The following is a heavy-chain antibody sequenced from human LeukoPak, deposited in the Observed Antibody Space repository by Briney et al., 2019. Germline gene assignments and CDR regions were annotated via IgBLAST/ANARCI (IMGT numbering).Heavy chain of an antibody. D-gene: IGHD2-15*01. CDR2: IKQDGSEK. CDR3: TRSGYCSGGSCYSDSDH. CDR1: GFTFSNFW. J-gene: IGHJ4*02. V-gene: IGHV3-7*01. Sequence: GGSLRLSCAGSGFTFSNFWMSWVRQAPGKGLEWVANIKQDGSEKYYVDSVKGRFTISRDNGKNSLYLQMNSLRAEDTAVYYCTRSGYCSGGSCYSDSDHWGQGTLVTVSS.